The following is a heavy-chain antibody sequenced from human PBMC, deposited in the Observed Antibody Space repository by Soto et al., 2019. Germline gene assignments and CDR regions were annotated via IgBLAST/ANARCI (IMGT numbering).Heavy chain of an antibody. J-gene: IGHJ6*02. CDR1: GFTFSDYY. CDR3: ARSYSSSWPYYYYYGMDV. CDR2: ISSSGSTI. D-gene: IGHD6-13*01. V-gene: IGHV3-11*01. Sequence: VGSLRLSCAASGFTFSDYYMSWIRQAPGKGLEWVSYISSSGSTIYYADSVKGRFTISRDNAKNSLYLQMNSLRAEDTAVYYCARSYSSSWPYYYYYGMDVWGQGTTVTVSS.